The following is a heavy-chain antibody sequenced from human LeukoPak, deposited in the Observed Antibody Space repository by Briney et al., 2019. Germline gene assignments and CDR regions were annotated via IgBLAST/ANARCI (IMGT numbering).Heavy chain of an antibody. Sequence: GGSLRLSCAASGFTFSSYGMHWVRQAPGKGLEWVAVISYDGNNKYYVDAVKGRFTISRDNSKNTLYLQMNSLRAEDTAVYYCARDNGYYYGSSPYFLPGDYWGQGVLVTVSS. D-gene: IGHD3-22*01. CDR3: ARDNGYYYGSSPYFLPGDY. CDR2: ISYDGNNK. CDR1: GFTFSSYG. V-gene: IGHV3-30*03. J-gene: IGHJ4*02.